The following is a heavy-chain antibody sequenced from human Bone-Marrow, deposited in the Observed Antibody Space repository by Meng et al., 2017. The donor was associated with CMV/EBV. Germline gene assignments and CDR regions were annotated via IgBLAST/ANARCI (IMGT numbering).Heavy chain of an antibody. J-gene: IGHJ6*02. CDR1: GYTFSSYA. D-gene: IGHD3-10*01. V-gene: IGHV3-30*04. CDR2: ISYDGSNR. CDR3: ARDGGDRAKKPNYGMDV. Sequence: GESLKISCAASGYTFSSYALHWVRQAPGKGLEWVAIISYDGSNRNYADSVKGRFTISRDNAKNSLYLQMNSLRAEDTAVYYCARDGGDRAKKPNYGMDVWGQGTTVTVSS.